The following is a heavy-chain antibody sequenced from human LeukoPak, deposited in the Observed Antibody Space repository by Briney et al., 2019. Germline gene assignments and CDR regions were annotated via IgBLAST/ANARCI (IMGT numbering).Heavy chain of an antibody. J-gene: IGHJ4*02. Sequence: GGSLRLSCTASGFPFIEYSVNWVRQAPGKGLEGSSYIGIDSGNKKYAEPVRARFTISTDKAENSLYLQMNSLRVEDTAVYYCARDHNYAFDNWGQGTLVSVAS. D-gene: IGHD1-1*01. CDR3: ARDHNYAFDN. CDR2: IGIDSGNK. V-gene: IGHV3-48*01. CDR1: GFPFIEYS.